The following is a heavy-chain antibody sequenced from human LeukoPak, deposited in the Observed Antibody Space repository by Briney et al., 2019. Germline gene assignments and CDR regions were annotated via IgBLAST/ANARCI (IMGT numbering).Heavy chain of an antibody. J-gene: IGHJ4*02. Sequence: GGSLRLSCAASGFTFSSYWMHWVRQAPGKGLMWGSRINTDGSSSNYAGSVKGRFTISRDNAKNTLYLQMNSLRAEDTAVYYCARVYSYSDPMDHWGQGTLVTVSS. V-gene: IGHV3-74*01. CDR1: GFTFSSYW. CDR2: INTDGSSS. D-gene: IGHD1-26*01. CDR3: ARVYSYSDPMDH.